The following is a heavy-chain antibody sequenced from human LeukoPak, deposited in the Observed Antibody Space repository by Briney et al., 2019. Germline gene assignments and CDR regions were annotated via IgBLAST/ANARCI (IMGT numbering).Heavy chain of an antibody. CDR1: GFTFSSYG. D-gene: IGHD4-17*01. CDR2: IYYSGST. Sequence: GSLRLSCAASGFTFSSYGMSWVRQPPGKGLEWIGSIYYSGSTYYNPSLKSRVTISVDTSKNQFSLKLSSVTAADTAVYYCARGGGTVTLDYWGQGTLVTVSS. V-gene: IGHV4-39*07. CDR3: ARGGGTVTLDY. J-gene: IGHJ4*02.